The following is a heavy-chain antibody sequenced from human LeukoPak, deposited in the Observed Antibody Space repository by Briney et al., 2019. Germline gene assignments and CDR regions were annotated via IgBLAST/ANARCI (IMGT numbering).Heavy chain of an antibody. Sequence: PGGSLRLSCAASGFTFSSYAMSWVRQAPGKGLEWVSAISGSGSSTYYADSVKGRFTSSRDNSKNTLYVQMNSLRAEDTAVYYCARELEIAVAGTLGYWGQGTLVTVSS. CDR1: GFTFSSYA. CDR2: ISGSGSST. D-gene: IGHD6-19*01. CDR3: ARELEIAVAGTLGY. J-gene: IGHJ4*02. V-gene: IGHV3-23*01.